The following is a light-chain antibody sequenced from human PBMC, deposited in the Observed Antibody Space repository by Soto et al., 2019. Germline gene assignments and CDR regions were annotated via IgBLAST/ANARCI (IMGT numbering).Light chain of an antibody. J-gene: IGLJ2*01. CDR2: DVS. Sequence: QSVLTQPASVSGSPGQSITISCTGTNSDVGGYNYVSWYQQHPGKPPKLMIYDVSNRPSGVSNRFSGSKSGNTASLTISGLQAEDEADYYCSSYTSSSTLFGGGTKVTVL. V-gene: IGLV2-14*01. CDR1: NSDVGGYNY. CDR3: SSYTSSSTL.